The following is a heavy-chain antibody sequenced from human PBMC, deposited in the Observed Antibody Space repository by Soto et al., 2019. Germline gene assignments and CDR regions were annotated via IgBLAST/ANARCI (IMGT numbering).Heavy chain of an antibody. D-gene: IGHD6-19*01. J-gene: IGHJ6*02. CDR3: ARGGSGWYKDGMDV. CDR1: GFTFSSYA. Sequence: QVQLVESGGGVVQPGRSLRLSCAAYGFTFSSYAMHWVRQAPGKGLEWVAVISYDGSNKYYADSVKGRFTISRDNSKNTLYLQMNSLRAEAMAVYYCARGGSGWYKDGMDVWGQGTTVTVSS. CDR2: ISYDGSNK. V-gene: IGHV3-30-3*01.